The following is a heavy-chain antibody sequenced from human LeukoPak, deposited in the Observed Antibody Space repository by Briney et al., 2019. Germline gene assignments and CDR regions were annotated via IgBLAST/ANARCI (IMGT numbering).Heavy chain of an antibody. Sequence: SVKVSCKASGGTFSNYAISWVRQAPGQGLEWMGRIIPILGTTNYAQKFQDRVTITTDESTSTAYMELSSLRSEDTAVYYCARGNLQGVFDYWGQGTLVTVSS. D-gene: IGHD4-11*01. CDR3: ARGNLQGVFDY. CDR1: GGTFSNYA. V-gene: IGHV1-69*05. CDR2: IIPILGTT. J-gene: IGHJ4*02.